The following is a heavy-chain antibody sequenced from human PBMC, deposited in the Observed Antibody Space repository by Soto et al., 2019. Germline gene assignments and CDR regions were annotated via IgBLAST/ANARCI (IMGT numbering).Heavy chain of an antibody. D-gene: IGHD2-15*01. J-gene: IGHJ5*02. CDR1: GYTFTSYA. CDR2: IKAGNGNT. Sequence: ASVKVSCKASGYTFTSYAMHWVRQAPGQRLEWMGWIKAGNGNTKYSQKFQGRVNITGDTSASTVYMELRSLRSEDTAVYDCARDDHDIRVVVVAAIGWFDPWGQGTLVTVSS. CDR3: ARDDHDIRVVVVAAIGWFDP. V-gene: IGHV1-3*01.